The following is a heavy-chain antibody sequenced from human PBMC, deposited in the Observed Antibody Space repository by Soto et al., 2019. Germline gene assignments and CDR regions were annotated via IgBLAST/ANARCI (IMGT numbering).Heavy chain of an antibody. D-gene: IGHD1-26*01. Sequence: GGSLRLSCAASGFTFSSYAMTWVRQAPGKWLEWVSGISGSAGGTHYGDSVKGRSIISRDNSKSTLSLQINNLRAEDTAVYYCARVSLGASTIADYSYYGMDVWGQGXTVTVSS. CDR2: ISGSAGGT. V-gene: IGHV3-23*01. CDR3: ARVSLGASTIADYSYYGMDV. CDR1: GFTFSSYA. J-gene: IGHJ6*02.